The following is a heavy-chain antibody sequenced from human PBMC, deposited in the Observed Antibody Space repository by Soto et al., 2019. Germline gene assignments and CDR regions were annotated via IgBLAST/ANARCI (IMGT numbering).Heavy chain of an antibody. V-gene: IGHV3-9*01. CDR3: AKDIRYNSNTVYFDY. J-gene: IGHJ4*02. D-gene: IGHD1-20*01. Sequence: EVQLVESGGGLVQSGRSLRLSCAASGLTFDDYAMHLVRTAPGTGLEGVSGIRWNSGSIGYGDSVKGRFTISRHNANNSMHLQMQRLRDEDKALYYCAKDIRYNSNTVYFDYWGQGTLVTVSS. CDR2: IRWNSGSI. CDR1: GLTFDDYA.